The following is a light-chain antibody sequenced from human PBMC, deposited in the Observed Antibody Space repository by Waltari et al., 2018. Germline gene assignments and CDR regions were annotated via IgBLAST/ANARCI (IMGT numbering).Light chain of an antibody. J-gene: IGKJ1*01. CDR3: QQRYYWPPWT. Sequence: EVVMTQSPATLSVSPGERATLSCRASQSVSSNLAWYQHKPGQAPRLLIYGASTRATGIPARFSGSGSGTEFTLTISSLEPEDFAVYYCQQRYYWPPWTFGQGTKVELK. CDR2: GAS. CDR1: QSVSSN. V-gene: IGKV3D-15*01.